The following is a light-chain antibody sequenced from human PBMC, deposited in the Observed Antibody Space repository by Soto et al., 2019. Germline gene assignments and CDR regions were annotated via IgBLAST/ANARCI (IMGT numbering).Light chain of an antibody. CDR1: SSDVGGYNY. CDR3: SSYTSSSTL. V-gene: IGLV2-14*01. J-gene: IGLJ3*02. Sequence: QSALTQPASVSGSPGQSITISCTGTSSDVGGYNYVSWYQQHTGKAPKLMIYEISNRPSGVSNRFSGSKSGNTASLTISGLQAEDDADYYCSSYTSSSTLFGGGTQLTVL. CDR2: EIS.